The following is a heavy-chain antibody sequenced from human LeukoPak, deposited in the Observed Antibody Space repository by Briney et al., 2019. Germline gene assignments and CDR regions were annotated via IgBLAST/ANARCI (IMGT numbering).Heavy chain of an antibody. J-gene: IGHJ4*02. D-gene: IGHD2-8*02. CDR3: ASGYRSGYHC. CDR1: GFTFSDFF. CDR2: ISYRADTP. Sequence: GGSLRLSCVASGFTFSDFFMSWIRQAPGKGLEWISFISYRADTPYYADSVKGRFTISRDNAKNSVFLQMNSLRVEDTAVYYCASGYRSGYHCWGQGTLVSVSS. V-gene: IGHV3-11*01.